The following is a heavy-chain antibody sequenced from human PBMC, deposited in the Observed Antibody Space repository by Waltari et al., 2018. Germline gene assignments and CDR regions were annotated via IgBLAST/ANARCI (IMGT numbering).Heavy chain of an antibody. Sequence: QVQLQESGPGLVKPSETLSLTCPVSGGSISRYFWSWIRQPAGKGLEWIGRIYTNGNTRYNPSLNSRVTVSVDTSKNQFSLTLNSLTAADTAVYYCARGGGALGWIGFDPWGQGTLVTVSS. V-gene: IGHV4-4*07. CDR3: ARGGGALGWIGFDP. J-gene: IGHJ5*02. CDR1: GGSISRYF. D-gene: IGHD1-26*01. CDR2: IYTNGNT.